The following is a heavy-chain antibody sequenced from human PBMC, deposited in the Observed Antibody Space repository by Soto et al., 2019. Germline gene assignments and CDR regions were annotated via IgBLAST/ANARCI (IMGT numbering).Heavy chain of an antibody. CDR3: TRHAGGGAICGANTGGMDV. Sequence: EVQLVESGGGLVQPGGSLKLSCAASGFTFSGSAMHWVRQASGKGLEWVGRIRSKANSYATAYAASVKGRFTISRDDSKNTAYLQMNSLKTEDTAVYYCTRHAGGGAICGANTGGMDVWGQGTTVTVSS. D-gene: IGHD3-10*01. CDR1: GFTFSGSA. J-gene: IGHJ6*02. CDR2: IRSKANSYAT. V-gene: IGHV3-73*01.